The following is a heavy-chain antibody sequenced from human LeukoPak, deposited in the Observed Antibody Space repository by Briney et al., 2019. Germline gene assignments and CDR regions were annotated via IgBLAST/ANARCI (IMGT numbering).Heavy chain of an antibody. V-gene: IGHV3-30*02. D-gene: IGHD1-26*01. CDR2: IWYDGSNK. CDR1: GFTFSSYG. Sequence: GGSLRLSCAASGFTFSSYGMHWVRQAPGKGLEWVVVIWYDGSNKYYADSVKGRFTISRDNSKNTLYLQMNSLRAEDTAVYYCGATTLSLIRAFDIWGQGTMVTVSS. J-gene: IGHJ3*02. CDR3: GATTLSLIRAFDI.